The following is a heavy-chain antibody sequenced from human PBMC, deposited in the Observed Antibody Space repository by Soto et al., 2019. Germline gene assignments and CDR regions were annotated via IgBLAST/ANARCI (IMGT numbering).Heavy chain of an antibody. Sequence: ASVKVSCKASGYTFTSYAMHWVRQAPGQRLEWMGWINAGNGNTKYSQKFQGRVTITRDTSASTAYMELSSLRSEDAAVYYCARGSLRPSWGNWFDPWGQGTLVTVS. CDR1: GYTFTSYA. J-gene: IGHJ5*02. CDR3: ARGSLRPSWGNWFDP. CDR2: INAGNGNT. D-gene: IGHD4-17*01. V-gene: IGHV1-3*01.